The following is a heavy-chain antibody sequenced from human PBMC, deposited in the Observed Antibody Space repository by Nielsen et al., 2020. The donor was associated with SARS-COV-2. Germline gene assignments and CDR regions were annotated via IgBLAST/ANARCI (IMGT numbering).Heavy chain of an antibody. CDR3: AREGGAVAGRWRFYYGMDV. CDR1: GFTFSSYG. J-gene: IGHJ6*02. D-gene: IGHD6-19*01. Sequence: GESLKISCAASGFTFSSYGMHWVRQAPGKGLEWVAVIWYDGSNKYYADSVKGRFTISRDNSKNTLYLQMNSLRAEDTAVYYCAREGGAVAGRWRFYYGMDVWGQGTTVTVSS. V-gene: IGHV3-33*01. CDR2: IWYDGSNK.